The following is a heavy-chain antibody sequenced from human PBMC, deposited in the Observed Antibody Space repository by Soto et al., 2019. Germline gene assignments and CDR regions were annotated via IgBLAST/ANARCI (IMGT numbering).Heavy chain of an antibody. CDR1: GFTFNSYA. D-gene: IGHD3-10*01. CDR2: FSGTRDSA. CDR3: AKFNWSYGSGTFSH. V-gene: IGHV3-23*01. Sequence: EVQLLESGGGLVQPGGSLRLSCAASGFTFNSYAMSWVRQAPGKGLEGVAAFSGTRDSADYAYSVTGRFTVSRDESTSTLYLLMSCLSAGDTSRYYCAKFNWSYGSGTFSHWGQGTLVTVSS. J-gene: IGHJ4*02.